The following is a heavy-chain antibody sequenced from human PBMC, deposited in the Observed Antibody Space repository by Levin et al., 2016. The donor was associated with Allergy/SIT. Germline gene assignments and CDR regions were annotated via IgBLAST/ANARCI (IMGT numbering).Heavy chain of an antibody. CDR3: ARDSGGYSGYEPYHFYGMDV. Sequence: ASVKVSCKASGYTFNSYFIIWVRQAPGQGLEWMGWIRIFNGDTNYAQKLQGRVTMTTDTSTSTAYMELRSLRSDDTAVYYCARDSGGYSGYEPYHFYGMDVWGQGTTVTVS. J-gene: IGHJ6*02. V-gene: IGHV1-18*01. CDR1: GYTFNSYF. D-gene: IGHD5-12*01. CDR2: IRIFNGDT.